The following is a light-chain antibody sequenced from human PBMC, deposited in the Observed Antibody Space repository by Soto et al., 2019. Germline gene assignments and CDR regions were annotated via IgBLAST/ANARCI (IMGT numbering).Light chain of an antibody. V-gene: IGKV3-11*01. CDR1: QSVSRY. J-gene: IGKJ4*01. Sequence: EIVLAQTPDTLSLSPGESVTLSCRASQSVSRYLAWYQQKPGQTPRLLIYDASNRAAGIPARFSGSGSGTDFTLTISSLEPEDFAVYYCQQRSNWPLTFGGGTKVEIK. CDR2: DAS. CDR3: QQRSNWPLT.